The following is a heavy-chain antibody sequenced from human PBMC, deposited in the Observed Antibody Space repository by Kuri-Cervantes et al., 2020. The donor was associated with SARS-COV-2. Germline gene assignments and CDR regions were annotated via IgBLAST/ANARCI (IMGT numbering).Heavy chain of an antibody. Sequence: GGSLRLSCAASGFTFSSYAMSWVRQAPGKGLEWVSAISGSGGSTYYADSVKGRFTISRDNSKNTLYLQMGSLRAEDMAAYYCARDRYCYMDVWGKGTTVTVSS. CDR2: ISGSGGST. CDR3: ARDRYCYMDV. CDR1: GFTFSSYA. J-gene: IGHJ6*03. V-gene: IGHV3-23*01.